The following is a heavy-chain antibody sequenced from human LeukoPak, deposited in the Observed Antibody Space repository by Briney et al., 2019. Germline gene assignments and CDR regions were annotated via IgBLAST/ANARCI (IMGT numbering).Heavy chain of an antibody. CDR3: AREVVGYSYGYDY. D-gene: IGHD5-18*01. J-gene: IGHJ4*02. CDR1: GGSISSGDYY. Sequence: SETLSLTCTVSGGSISSGDYYWSWIRQPPGKGLEWIGYIYYSGSTYYNPSLKSRVTISVDTSKNQFSLKLSSVTAADTAVYYCAREVVGYSYGYDYWGQGTLVTVSS. V-gene: IGHV4-30-4*01. CDR2: IYYSGST.